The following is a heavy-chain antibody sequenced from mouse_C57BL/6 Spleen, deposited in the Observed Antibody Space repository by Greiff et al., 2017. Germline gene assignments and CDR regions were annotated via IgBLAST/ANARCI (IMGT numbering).Heavy chain of an antibody. CDR1: GYAFSSYW. CDR3: ALYYGSSYNVHYAMDY. Sequence: QVQLQQSGAELVKPGASVKISCKASGYAFSSYWMNWVKQRPGKGLEWIGQIYPGDGDTNYNGKFKGKATLTADKSSSTAYMQLSSLTSEDSAVYFCALYYGSSYNVHYAMDYWGQGTSVTVSS. V-gene: IGHV1-80*01. J-gene: IGHJ4*01. CDR2: IYPGDGDT. D-gene: IGHD1-1*01.